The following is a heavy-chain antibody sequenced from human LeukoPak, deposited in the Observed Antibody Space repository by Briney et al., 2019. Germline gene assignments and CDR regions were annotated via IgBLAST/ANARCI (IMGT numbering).Heavy chain of an antibody. CDR2: ISYDGSNK. D-gene: IGHD1-14*01. CDR1: GFTFSSYA. CDR3: ARDPRGGRMKTYYFDY. V-gene: IGHV3-30-3*01. J-gene: IGHJ4*02. Sequence: GRSLRLSCAASGFTFSSYAMHWVRQAPGKGLEWVAVISYDGSNKYYADSVKGRFTISRDNSKNTLYLQMNSLRAEDTAVYYCARDPRGGRMKTYYFDYWGQGTLVTVSS.